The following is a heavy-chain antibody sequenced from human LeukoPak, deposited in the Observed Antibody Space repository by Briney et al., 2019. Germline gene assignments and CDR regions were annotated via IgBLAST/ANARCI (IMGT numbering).Heavy chain of an antibody. D-gene: IGHD3-10*02. Sequence: GGSLRLSCTASGFTFSDYCMTWVRPAPGKGLESVANINQDGSEKSSVDSVKGRFTISRDNAKKSLYLQMNSLRAEDAAVYYCARDLSQFCSGTYDYWGQGTLVTASS. CDR2: INQDGSEK. CDR3: ARDLSQFCSGTYDY. J-gene: IGHJ4*02. CDR1: GFTFSDYC. V-gene: IGHV3-7*04.